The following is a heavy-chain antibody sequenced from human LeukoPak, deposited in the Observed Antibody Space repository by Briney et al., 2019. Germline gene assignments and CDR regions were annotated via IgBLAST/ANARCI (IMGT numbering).Heavy chain of an antibody. Sequence: GGSLRLSCAASGFTFSSYWMHWVRQAPGKGLVWVSRINSDGSSTRYADSVKGRFTISRDNAKNTLYLQMNSLRAEDTAVYYCARDFSSTVVNGNWFDPWGQGTLVTVSS. CDR1: GFTFSSYW. J-gene: IGHJ5*02. CDR3: ARDFSSTVVNGNWFDP. D-gene: IGHD4-23*01. CDR2: INSDGSST. V-gene: IGHV3-74*01.